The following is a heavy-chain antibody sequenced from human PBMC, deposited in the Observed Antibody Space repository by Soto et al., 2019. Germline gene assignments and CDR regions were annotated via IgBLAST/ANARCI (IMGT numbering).Heavy chain of an antibody. CDR2: INPSGGHT. J-gene: IGHJ4*02. Sequence: QVQLVQSGAEVKKPGASVKVSCKASGNTFSNYYIHWVRQAPGQGLEWMGTINPSGGHTTYAQKFLGRVTXTWESSXXTLYMELTSLRSEDTAVYYCARGGHVVVVTAAFDYWGQGTLVTVSS. V-gene: IGHV1-46*03. CDR1: GNTFSNYY. D-gene: IGHD2-21*02. CDR3: ARGGHVVVVTAAFDY.